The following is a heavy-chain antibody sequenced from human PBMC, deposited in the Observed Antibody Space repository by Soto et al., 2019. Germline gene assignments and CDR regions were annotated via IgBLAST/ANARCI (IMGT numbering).Heavy chain of an antibody. V-gene: IGHV1-3*01. CDR3: ARESPPADY. CDR2: INAGNGNT. J-gene: IGHJ4*02. CDR1: GYTFTSFV. Sequence: ASVKVSCKASGYTFTSFVMQWVRQAPGQRLEWMGSINAGNGNTKYSQNLQGRVTMTTDTSTSTAYMELRSLRSDDTAVYYCARESPPADYWGQGTLVTVSS.